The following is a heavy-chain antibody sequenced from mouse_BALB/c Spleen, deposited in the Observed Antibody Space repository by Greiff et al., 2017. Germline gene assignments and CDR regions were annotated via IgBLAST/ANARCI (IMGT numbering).Heavy chain of an antibody. D-gene: IGHD1-1*01. CDR2: IWGGGST. V-gene: IGHV2-6-5*01. Sequence: VQGVESGPGLVAPSQSLSITCTVSGFSLTDYGVSWIRQPPGKGLEWLGVIWGGGSTYYNSALKSRLSISKDNSKSQVFLKMNSLQTDDTAMYYCAKQRVSTVVADYAMDYWGQGTSVTVSS. CDR1: GFSLTDYG. CDR3: AKQRVSTVVADYAMDY. J-gene: IGHJ4*01.